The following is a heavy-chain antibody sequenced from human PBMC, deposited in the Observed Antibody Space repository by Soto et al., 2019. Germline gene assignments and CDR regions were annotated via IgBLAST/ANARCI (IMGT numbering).Heavy chain of an antibody. V-gene: IGHV1-18*01. D-gene: IGHD5-12*01. Sequence: ASVKVSCKASGYTFTSYGISWVRQAPGQGLEWMGWISAYNGNTNYAQKLQGRVTMTTDTSTSTAYMELRSLRSDDTAVYYCARDGVDIVATTPADYWGQGTLVTGSS. CDR1: GYTFTSYG. CDR3: ARDGVDIVATTPADY. J-gene: IGHJ4*02. CDR2: ISAYNGNT.